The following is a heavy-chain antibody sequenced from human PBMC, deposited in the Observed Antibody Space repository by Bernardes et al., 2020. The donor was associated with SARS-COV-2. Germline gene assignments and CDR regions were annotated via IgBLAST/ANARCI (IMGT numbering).Heavy chain of an antibody. CDR3: ARHSRYCSGGSCSDWFDP. CDR1: GYSFTSYW. D-gene: IGHD2-15*01. J-gene: IGHJ5*02. V-gene: IGHV5-10-1*01. Sequence: GESLKISCKGSGYSFTSYWTSWVRQMPGKGLEWMGRIDPSDSYTNYSPSFQGHVTISADKSISTAYLQWSSLKASDTAMYYCARHSRYCSGGSCSDWFDPWGQGTLVTVSS. CDR2: IDPSDSYT.